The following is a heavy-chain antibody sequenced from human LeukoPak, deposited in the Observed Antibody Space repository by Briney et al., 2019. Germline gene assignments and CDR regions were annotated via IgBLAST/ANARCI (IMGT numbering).Heavy chain of an antibody. CDR2: INGDGETP. Sequence: GTSLRLYCVASGFTFGDYWMHWVRQTPGKGLVWVSRINGDGETPDYADSVKGRFAISRDSDTLYLQMSGLSVEDTAVYYCARSRYSSSSGGIDYWGQGTMVTVSS. CDR1: GFTFGDYW. J-gene: IGHJ4*02. CDR3: ARSRYSSSSGGIDY. D-gene: IGHD6-6*01. V-gene: IGHV3-74*01.